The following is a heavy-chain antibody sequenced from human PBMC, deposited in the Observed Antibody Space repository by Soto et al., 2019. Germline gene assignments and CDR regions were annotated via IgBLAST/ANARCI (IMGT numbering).Heavy chain of an antibody. CDR2: IRPKTGGT. D-gene: IGHD3-22*01. CDR3: APHYDSDHSGFGY. V-gene: IGHV1-2*02. J-gene: IGHJ4*02. CDR1: GYIFTGYY. Sequence: QVHLVQSGAEVKNPGASVKVSCKASGYIFTGYYMHWVRQAPGQGLEWMGWIRPKTGGTHYAQKFQGRVTMTRDTSISTAYMELSSLRSDDTAVYYCAPHYDSDHSGFGYWGQGTLVTVSS.